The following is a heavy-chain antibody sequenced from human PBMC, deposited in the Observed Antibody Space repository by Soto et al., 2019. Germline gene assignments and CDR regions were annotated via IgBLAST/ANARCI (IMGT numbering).Heavy chain of an antibody. D-gene: IGHD2-2*02. Sequence: PSETLSLTCTVSGGSISSGGYYWSWIRQHPGKGLEWIGYIYYSGSTYYNPSLKSRVTISVDTSKNQFSLKLSSVTAADTAVYYCARDRRVVVPAAIPDYYYYGMDVWGQGTTVTVSS. CDR2: IYYSGST. J-gene: IGHJ6*02. CDR1: GGSISSGGYY. CDR3: ARDRRVVVPAAIPDYYYYGMDV. V-gene: IGHV4-31*03.